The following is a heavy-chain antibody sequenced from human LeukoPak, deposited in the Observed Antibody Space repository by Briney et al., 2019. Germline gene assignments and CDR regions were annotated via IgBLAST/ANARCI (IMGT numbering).Heavy chain of an antibody. CDR3: ARGDYDSSGYYPYAFDI. V-gene: IGHV4-4*07. D-gene: IGHD3-22*01. J-gene: IGHJ3*02. CDR2: IYTSGST. Sequence: PSETLSLTCTVSGGSISSYYWSWIRQPAGKGLEWIGRIYTSGSTNYNPSLKSRVTISVDTSKNQFSLKLSSVTAADTAVYYCARGDYDSSGYYPYAFDIWGQGTMVTVSS. CDR1: GGSISSYY.